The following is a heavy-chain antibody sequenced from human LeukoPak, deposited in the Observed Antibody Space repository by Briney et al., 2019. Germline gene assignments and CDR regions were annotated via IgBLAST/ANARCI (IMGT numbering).Heavy chain of an antibody. D-gene: IGHD3-10*01. CDR2: IYYSGST. V-gene: IGHV4-59*12. CDR3: AREWFGLSGGWFDP. J-gene: IGHJ5*02. CDR1: GGSISSYY. Sequence: SETLSLTCTVSGGSISSYYWSWIRQPPGKGLEWIGYIYYSGSTNYNPSLKSRVTISVDKSTNQFSLKLSSVTAADTAVYYCAREWFGLSGGWFDPWGQGTLVTVSS.